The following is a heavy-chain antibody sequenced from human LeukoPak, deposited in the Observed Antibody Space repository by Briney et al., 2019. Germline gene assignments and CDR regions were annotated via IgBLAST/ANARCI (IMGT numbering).Heavy chain of an antibody. CDR2: IYYNGII. Sequence: PSQTLSLTCTVSGGSISSGDYYWSWIRQPPGKGLAWLGYIYYNGIIYYNPSLKSRVTISVDTSKNQFSLKLSSVTAADTAVYYCARRYYDTLTGQGFIDYWGQGTLVTVSS. CDR1: GGSISSGDYY. D-gene: IGHD3-9*01. J-gene: IGHJ4*02. CDR3: ARRYYDTLTGQGFIDY. V-gene: IGHV4-30-4*01.